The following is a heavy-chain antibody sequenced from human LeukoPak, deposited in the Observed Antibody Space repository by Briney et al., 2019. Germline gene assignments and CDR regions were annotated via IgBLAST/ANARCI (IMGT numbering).Heavy chain of an antibody. Sequence: SETLSLTCAVYGGSFSDYYCSWIRQPPGRGLEWIGEIKLTGSAKYNPSLKSRVTISVDTSKNQLSLKLSSVTAADTAVYYCARVGYYYFYGMDVWGQGTTVTVSS. V-gene: IGHV4-34*01. CDR2: IKLTGSA. CDR1: GGSFSDYY. J-gene: IGHJ6*02. CDR3: ARVGYYYFYGMDV.